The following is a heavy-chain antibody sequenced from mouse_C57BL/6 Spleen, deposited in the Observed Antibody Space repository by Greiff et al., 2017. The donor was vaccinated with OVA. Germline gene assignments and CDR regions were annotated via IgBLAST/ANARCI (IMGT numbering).Heavy chain of an antibody. CDR3: AIYDYDYDWCAY. CDR2: IHPSDSDT. D-gene: IGHD2-4*01. V-gene: IGHV1-74*01. Sequence: QVQLKQPGAELVKPGASVKVSCKASGYTFTSYWMHWVKQRPGQGLEWIGRIHPSDSDTNYNQKFKGKATLTVDKSSSTAYMQLSSLTSEDSAVYYCAIYDYDYDWCAYWGQGTLVTVSA. CDR1: GYTFTSYW. J-gene: IGHJ3*01.